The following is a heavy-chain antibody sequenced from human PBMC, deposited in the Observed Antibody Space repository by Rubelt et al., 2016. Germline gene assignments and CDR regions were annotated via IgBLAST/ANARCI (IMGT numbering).Heavy chain of an antibody. CDR3: VRANYFDY. J-gene: IGHJ4*02. CDR1: GYSISSGYH. V-gene: IGHV4-61*01. Sequence: QVQLQESGPGLVKPSETLSLTCTVSGYSISSGYHWGWIRQPPGKGLEWIGDIHYSGSTNYSPSLKSRVTISGDTSKNRFSLKLTSVTAADTAVYYCVRANYFDYWGQGTLVTVSS. CDR2: IHYSGST.